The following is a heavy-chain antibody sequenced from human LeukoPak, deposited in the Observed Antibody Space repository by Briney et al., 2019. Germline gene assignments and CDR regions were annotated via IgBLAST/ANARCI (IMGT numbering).Heavy chain of an antibody. CDR3: ARARNNYDTSGFSALDY. Sequence: PGRSLRLSCAGAGFTFSNYGMHWVRQAPGKGLEWVAVISYEARSMYYADSVKGRFTISRDNSRNTLFLQMNSLSPEDTAVYYCARARNNYDTSGFSALDYWGQGTLVTVSS. V-gene: IGHV3-30*03. CDR2: ISYEARSM. CDR1: GFTFSNYG. D-gene: IGHD3-22*01. J-gene: IGHJ4*02.